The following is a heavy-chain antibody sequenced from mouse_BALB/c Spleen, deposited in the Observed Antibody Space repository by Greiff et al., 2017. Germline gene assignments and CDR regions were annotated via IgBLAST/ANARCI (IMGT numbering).Heavy chain of an antibody. CDR1: GFSLTSYG. Sequence: VKLVESGPGLVAPSQCLSITCTVSGFSLTSYGVHWVRQPPGKGLEWLGVIWAGGSTNYNSALMSRLSISKDNSKSQVFLKMNSLQTDDTAMYYCAIYYRYGDYYAMDYWGQGTSVTVSS. CDR2: IWAGGST. CDR3: AIYYRYGDYYAMDY. J-gene: IGHJ4*01. D-gene: IGHD2-14*01. V-gene: IGHV2-9*02.